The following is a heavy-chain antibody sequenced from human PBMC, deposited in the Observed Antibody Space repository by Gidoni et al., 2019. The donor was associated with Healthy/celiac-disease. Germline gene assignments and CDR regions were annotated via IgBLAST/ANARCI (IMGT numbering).Heavy chain of an antibody. CDR1: GGSISRSSYY. D-gene: IGHD6-13*01. CDR3: AAPGIAAAGDAFDI. Sequence: QLQLQESAPGLVKPSDTLSLTCTVSGGSISRSSYYWGWIRQPPGKGLEWIGSIYYSGSTYYNPSLKSRVTISVDTSKNQFSLKLSSVTAADTAVYYCAAPGIAAAGDAFDIWGQGTMVTVSS. J-gene: IGHJ3*02. V-gene: IGHV4-39*01. CDR2: IYYSGST.